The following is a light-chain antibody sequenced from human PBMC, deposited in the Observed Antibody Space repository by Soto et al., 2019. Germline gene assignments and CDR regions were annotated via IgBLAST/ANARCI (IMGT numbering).Light chain of an antibody. V-gene: IGKV1-5*01. Sequence: DIVMTQSPSTLSSTLGDRVTITCRASQSISSWLAWYQQKPGKAPKLLIYDASSLASGVPSRFSGSGSGTEFTLTISSLQPDDFATYYCQQYNSYPFTFGGGTKVDIK. J-gene: IGKJ4*01. CDR1: QSISSW. CDR2: DAS. CDR3: QQYNSYPFT.